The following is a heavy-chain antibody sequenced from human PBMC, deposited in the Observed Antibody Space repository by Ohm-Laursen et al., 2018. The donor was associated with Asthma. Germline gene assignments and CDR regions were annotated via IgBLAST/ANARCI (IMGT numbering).Heavy chain of an antibody. CDR2: ISYDGNNK. Sequence: RSLRLSCAASGFTFRSYAMHWVRQAPGKGLEWVAVISYDGNNKYYAESAQGRFTISRDASKNTLHLQMNSLRAEDTAVYYCARDHYFHYWGQGTLVTVSS. CDR1: GFTFRSYA. V-gene: IGHV3-30-3*01. J-gene: IGHJ4*02. CDR3: ARDHYFHY.